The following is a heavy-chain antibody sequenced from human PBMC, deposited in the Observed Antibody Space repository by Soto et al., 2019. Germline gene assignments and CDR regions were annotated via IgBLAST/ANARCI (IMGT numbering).Heavy chain of an antibody. D-gene: IGHD3-10*01. CDR2: IYYNGNT. CDR1: GGSMTSYY. CDR3: ARRIIALEIFDY. V-gene: IGHV4-59*08. Sequence: QVQLQESGPGLVKPSETLSLTCTVSGGSMTSYYWSWIRQPPGQGLEWFGFIYYNGNTKYNTSLKSRVTISVDTSKNLFSLKLKSVTAADTAVYYCARRIIALEIFDYWGQGTVVTVSS. J-gene: IGHJ4*02.